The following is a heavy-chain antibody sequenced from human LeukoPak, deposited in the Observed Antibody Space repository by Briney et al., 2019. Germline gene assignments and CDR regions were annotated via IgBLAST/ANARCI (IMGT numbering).Heavy chain of an antibody. Sequence: EASVKVSCKASGGTFSSYAISWVRQAPGQGLEWMGGIIPIFGTANYAQKFQGRVTITADESTSTAYMELSSLRSEDTAVYYCARDGEYSNGKNDAFDIWGQGTMVTVSS. CDR2: IIPIFGTA. D-gene: IGHD6-6*01. CDR1: GGTFSSYA. J-gene: IGHJ3*02. V-gene: IGHV1-69*13. CDR3: ARDGEYSNGKNDAFDI.